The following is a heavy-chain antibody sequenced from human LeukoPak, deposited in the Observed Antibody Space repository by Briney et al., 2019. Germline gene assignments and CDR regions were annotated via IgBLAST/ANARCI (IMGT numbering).Heavy chain of an antibody. D-gene: IGHD6-19*01. CDR2: ISGSGGST. Sequence: GGSLRLSCAASGFTFSSYAMSWVRQAPGKGLERVSAISGSGGSTYYADSVKGRFTISRDNSKNTLYLQMNSLRAEDTAVYYCARASGWYRETFDYWGQGTLVTVSS. J-gene: IGHJ4*02. V-gene: IGHV3-23*01. CDR1: GFTFSSYA. CDR3: ARASGWYRETFDY.